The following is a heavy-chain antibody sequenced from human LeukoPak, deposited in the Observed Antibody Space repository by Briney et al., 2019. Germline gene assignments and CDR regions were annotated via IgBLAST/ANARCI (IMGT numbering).Heavy chain of an antibody. CDR1: GGSISTSNYY. V-gene: IGHV4-39*07. D-gene: IGHD2-15*01. J-gene: IGHJ6*03. Sequence: PSETLSLTCTVSGGSISTSNYYWGWVRQPPGKGLEWIGNIFYSGSTYYSPSLKSRVTISLDTSRNQFSLKLNSVTAADTAVYYCARVTSSVVVVAATSKQYYYYYMDVWGKGTTVIISS. CDR2: IFYSGST. CDR3: ARVTSSVVVVAATSKQYYYYYMDV.